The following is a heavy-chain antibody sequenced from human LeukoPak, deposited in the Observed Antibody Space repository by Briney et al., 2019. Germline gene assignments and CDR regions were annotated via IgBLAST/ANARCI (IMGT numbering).Heavy chain of an antibody. D-gene: IGHD3-22*01. V-gene: IGHV3-33*01. CDR1: GFTFSSYG. CDR3: AREYTYYYDSSGYHYYYYYGMDV. Sequence: GGSLRLSCAASGFTFSSYGMHWVRQAPGKGLEWVAVIWYDGSNKYYADSVKGRFTISRDNSKNTLYLQMNSLRAEDTAAYYCAREYTYYYDSSGYHYYYYYGMDVWGQGTTVTVSS. J-gene: IGHJ6*02. CDR2: IWYDGSNK.